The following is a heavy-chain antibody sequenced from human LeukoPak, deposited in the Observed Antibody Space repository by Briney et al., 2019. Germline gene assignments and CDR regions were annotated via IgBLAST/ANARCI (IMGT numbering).Heavy chain of an antibody. Sequence: GGSLRLSCAASGFTFSSYGMHWVRQAPGKGLEWVAVISYDGSNKYHADSVKGRFTISRDNSKNTLYLQMNSLRAEDTAVYYCAKVGNYDLDYWGQGTLVTVSS. V-gene: IGHV3-30*18. CDR3: AKVGNYDLDY. CDR2: ISYDGSNK. D-gene: IGHD4-11*01. CDR1: GFTFSSYG. J-gene: IGHJ4*02.